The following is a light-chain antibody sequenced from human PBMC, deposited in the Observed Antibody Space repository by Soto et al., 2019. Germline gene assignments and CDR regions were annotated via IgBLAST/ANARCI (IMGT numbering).Light chain of an antibody. J-gene: IGLJ1*01. CDR2: DVS. V-gene: IGLV2-11*01. CDR3: CSYAGSYYV. Sequence: QSALTQPRSVSGSPGQSVTISCTGTSSDVGGYNYVSCYQQHPGKAPKLMIYDVSKRPSGVPDRFSGSKSGNTASLTISGLQAEDEADYYCCSYAGSYYVFGTGTKLTVL. CDR1: SSDVGGYNY.